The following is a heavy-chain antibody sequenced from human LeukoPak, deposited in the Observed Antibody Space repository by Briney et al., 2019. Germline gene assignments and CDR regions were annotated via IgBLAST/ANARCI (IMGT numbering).Heavy chain of an antibody. V-gene: IGHV3-30-3*01. Sequence: GWSLRLSCAASGFSFSSYPIHWVRQAPGKGLEWVAVISYDGNNKYYADSVKGRFTISRDNSKNTLYLEMSSLSSEDKAVYYCARAQGRAFDIWGQGTMVTVSP. CDR3: ARAQGRAFDI. CDR2: ISYDGNNK. J-gene: IGHJ3*02. CDR1: GFSFSSYP.